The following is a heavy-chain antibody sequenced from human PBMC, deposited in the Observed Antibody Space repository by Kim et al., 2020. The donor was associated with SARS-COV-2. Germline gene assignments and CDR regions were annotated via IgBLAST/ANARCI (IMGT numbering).Heavy chain of an antibody. Sequence: ASVKVSCKVSGYTLTELSMHWVRQAPGKGLEWMGGFDPEDGETIYAQKFQGRVTMTEDTSTDTAYMELSSLRSEDTAVYYCATPAIRYFDWLLNYWGQGTLVTVSS. J-gene: IGHJ4*02. CDR1: GYTLTELS. V-gene: IGHV1-24*01. CDR3: ATPAIRYFDWLLNY. D-gene: IGHD3-9*01. CDR2: FDPEDGET.